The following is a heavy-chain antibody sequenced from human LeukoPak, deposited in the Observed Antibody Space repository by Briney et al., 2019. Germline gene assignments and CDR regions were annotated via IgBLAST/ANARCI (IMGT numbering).Heavy chain of an antibody. CDR2: IYYSGNT. J-gene: IGHJ4*02. D-gene: IGHD5-24*01. CDR3: ARNKDGYNLDRYFDY. Sequence: GSLRLSCAASGFTFSSYAMSWVRQAPGKGLEWIGSIYYSGNTYYNPSLKSRVTISVGTSKKQFSLKLSSVTAADTSMYYCARNKDGYNLDRYFDYWGQGTLVTVSS. CDR1: GFTFSSYA. V-gene: IGHV4-39*01.